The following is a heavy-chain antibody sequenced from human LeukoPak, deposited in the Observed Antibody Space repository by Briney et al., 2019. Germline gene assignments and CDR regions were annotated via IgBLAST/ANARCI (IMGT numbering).Heavy chain of an antibody. CDR3: ARCSGTWAEYFHH. Sequence: GGSLRLSCEASGFSVSNNYMSWVRQAPGKGLEWVSVIYKSGSTYYADAVKGRFTISRDSSRNTVYLQVNSLRAEDTAVYYCARCSGTWAEYFHHWGQGILVTVSS. CDR1: GFSVSNNY. V-gene: IGHV3-53*01. CDR2: IYKSGST. D-gene: IGHD6-25*01. J-gene: IGHJ1*01.